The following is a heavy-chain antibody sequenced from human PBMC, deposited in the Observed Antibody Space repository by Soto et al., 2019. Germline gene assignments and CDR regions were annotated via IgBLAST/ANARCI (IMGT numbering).Heavy chain of an antibody. CDR2: IYSGGST. V-gene: IGHV3-53*01. D-gene: IGHD3-22*01. CDR3: ARETYYYDSSGYYSFDY. Sequence: HPGGSLRLSCAASGFTVSSNYMSWVRQAPGKGLEWVSVIYSGGSTYYADSVKGRFTISRDNSKNTLYLQMNSLRAEDTAVYYCARETYYYDSSGYYSFDYWGQGTLVTVSS. J-gene: IGHJ4*02. CDR1: GFTVSSNY.